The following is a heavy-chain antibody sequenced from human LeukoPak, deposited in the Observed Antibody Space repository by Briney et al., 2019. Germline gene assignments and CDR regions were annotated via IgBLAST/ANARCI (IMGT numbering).Heavy chain of an antibody. CDR1: GYTFARYY. Sequence: ASVKVSCKASGYTFARYYMHWVRQAPGQGLEWMGWINPNSGGTNYAQKFQGRVTMTRDTSISTAYMELSRLRSDDTAVYYCARERYSSGYNYFDYWGQGTLVTVSS. D-gene: IGHD6-19*01. CDR2: INPNSGGT. V-gene: IGHV1-2*02. CDR3: ARERYSSGYNYFDY. J-gene: IGHJ4*02.